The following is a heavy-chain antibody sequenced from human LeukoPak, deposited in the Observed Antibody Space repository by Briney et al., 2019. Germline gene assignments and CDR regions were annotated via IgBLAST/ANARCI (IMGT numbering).Heavy chain of an antibody. CDR1: GYTFTNYY. V-gene: IGHV1-46*01. CDR3: AREVCGSSCYYSY. Sequence: ASVMVSCKASGYTFTNYYMHWVRQAPGQGLEWLGIINPSGGSTRYRQKFQGRVTMTRDTSTSTVYMELSSLRFEDAAVYYCAREVCGSSCYYSYWGQGTLVTVSS. J-gene: IGHJ4*02. D-gene: IGHD2-15*01. CDR2: INPSGGST.